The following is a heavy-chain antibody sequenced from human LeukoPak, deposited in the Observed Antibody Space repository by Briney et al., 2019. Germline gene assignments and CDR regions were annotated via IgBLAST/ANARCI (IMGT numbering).Heavy chain of an antibody. CDR2: IKQDGSEK. D-gene: IGHD3-3*01. CDR3: ARDLESNYDFWSGYEPSGFDI. J-gene: IGHJ3*02. CDR1: GFTFSSYW. V-gene: IGHV3-7*01. Sequence: PGGSQRLSCAASGFTFSSYWMSWVRQAPGKGLEWVANIKQDGSEKYYVDSVKGRFTISRDNAKNSLYLQMNSLRAEDTAVYYCARDLESNYDFWSGYEPSGFDIWGQGTMVTVSS.